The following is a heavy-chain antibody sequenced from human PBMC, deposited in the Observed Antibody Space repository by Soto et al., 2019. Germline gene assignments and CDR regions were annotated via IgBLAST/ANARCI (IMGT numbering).Heavy chain of an antibody. CDR2: IVVGSGNT. CDR1: GFTFTSSA. J-gene: IGHJ6*02. Sequence: ASVKVSCKVSGFTFTSSAVQCVRQARGQRLEWIGWIVVGSGNTNYAQKFQERVTITRDMSTSTAYMELSSLRSEDTAVYYCAAAPPSTYYDILTGYFNYYYYGMDVWGQGTTVTVSS. D-gene: IGHD3-9*01. CDR3: AAAPPSTYYDILTGYFNYYYYGMDV. V-gene: IGHV1-58*01.